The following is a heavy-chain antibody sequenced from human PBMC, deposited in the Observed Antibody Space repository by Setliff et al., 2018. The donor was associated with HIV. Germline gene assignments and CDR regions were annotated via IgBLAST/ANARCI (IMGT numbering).Heavy chain of an antibody. CDR3: ASRQDVEYYYDSSGYPDY. Sequence: GASVKVSCKASGGTFSSYAISWVRQAPGQGLEWMGGIIPIFGTANYAQKFQGRVTITADESTSTAYMELSSLRSEDTAVYYCASRQDVEYYYDSSGYPDYWGQGTLVTV. CDR1: GGTFSSYA. CDR2: IIPIFGTA. D-gene: IGHD3-22*01. V-gene: IGHV1-69*13. J-gene: IGHJ4*02.